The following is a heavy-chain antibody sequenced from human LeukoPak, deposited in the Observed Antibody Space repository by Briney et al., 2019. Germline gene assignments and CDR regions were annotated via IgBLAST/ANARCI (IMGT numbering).Heavy chain of an antibody. CDR3: ARSSDYYDSSGYFDY. CDR1: GFTFSSYS. D-gene: IGHD3-22*01. J-gene: IGHJ4*02. V-gene: IGHV3-48*04. Sequence: PGGSLRLSCAASGFTFSSYSMNWVRQAPGKGLEWVSYISSSSSTIYYADSVKGRFTISRDNAKNSLYLQMNSLRAEDTAVYYCARSSDYYDSSGYFDYWGQGTLVTVSS. CDR2: ISSSSSTI.